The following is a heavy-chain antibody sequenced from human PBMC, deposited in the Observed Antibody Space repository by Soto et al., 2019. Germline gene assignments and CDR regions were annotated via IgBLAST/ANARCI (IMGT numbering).Heavy chain of an antibody. CDR1: GFTFSSYA. Sequence: EVQLLESGGGLVQPGGSLRLSCAASGFTFSSYAMSWVRQAPGKGLEWVSAISGSGGSTYYADSVKGRFTISRDNSKNTLYLQMNSMRAEDTAVYYCAILLGYSSSWYYLDYWGQGTLVTVSS. CDR2: ISGSGGST. D-gene: IGHD6-13*01. CDR3: AILLGYSSSWYYLDY. J-gene: IGHJ4*02. V-gene: IGHV3-23*01.